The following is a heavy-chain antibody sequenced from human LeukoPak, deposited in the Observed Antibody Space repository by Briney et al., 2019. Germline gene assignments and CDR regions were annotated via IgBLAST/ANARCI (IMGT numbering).Heavy chain of an antibody. Sequence: GRSLRLSCASSVFSFSDYYMNCISHAPGKGLEWVSFISTGDSPIYYADSVKGRFTISRDNTNKSLYLQMNSLRAEDTAVYYCARAPRYSYDSNGRDAFDIWGQGTMVTVSS. D-gene: IGHD3-22*01. CDR2: ISTGDSPI. CDR3: ARAPRYSYDSNGRDAFDI. CDR1: VFSFSDYY. J-gene: IGHJ3*02. V-gene: IGHV3-11*01.